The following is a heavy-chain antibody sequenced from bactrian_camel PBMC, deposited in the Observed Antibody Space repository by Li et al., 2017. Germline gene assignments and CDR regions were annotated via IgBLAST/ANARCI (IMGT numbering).Heavy chain of an antibody. V-gene: IGHV3S1*01. D-gene: IGHD1*01. J-gene: IGHJ4*01. CDR2: IYTDSGSK. CDR1: GFTFKTAW. Sequence: QVQLVESGGGLVQPGGSLTLSCAASGFTFKTAWMYWVRQAPGKGREAVAAIYTDSGSKFYHASVKGRFTISHDRDNKAVHLQMSRLKPDDTAVYYCAATGQMLSVAGCRTQGTQVTVS.